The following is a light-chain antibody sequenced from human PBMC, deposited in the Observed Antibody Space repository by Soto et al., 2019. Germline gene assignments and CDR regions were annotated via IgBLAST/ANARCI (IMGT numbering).Light chain of an antibody. CDR2: DAS. CDR3: QQYNNWPCT. CDR1: QSVSSY. Sequence: EIVLTQSPATLSLSPGERATLSCRASQSVSSYLAWYQQKPGQPPRLLIYDASNRATGIAARFSGSGSGTDFTLTINSLDPEDFAIYYCQQYNNWPCTFGQGTKLEIK. V-gene: IGKV3-11*01. J-gene: IGKJ2*01.